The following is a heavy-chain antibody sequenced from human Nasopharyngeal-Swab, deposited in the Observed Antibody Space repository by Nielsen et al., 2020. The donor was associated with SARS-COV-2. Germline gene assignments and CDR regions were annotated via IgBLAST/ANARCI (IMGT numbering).Heavy chain of an antibody. CDR2: IYYSGST. D-gene: IGHD3-10*01. J-gene: IGHJ4*02. Sequence: WSRQAPGKGLEGIGSIYYSGSTYYNPSLKSRVTISVDTSKNQFSLKLSSVTAADTAVYYCARLVLWVDDYYGSGSYADYWGQGTLVTVSS. CDR3: ARLVLWVDDYYGSGSYADY. V-gene: IGHV4-39*01.